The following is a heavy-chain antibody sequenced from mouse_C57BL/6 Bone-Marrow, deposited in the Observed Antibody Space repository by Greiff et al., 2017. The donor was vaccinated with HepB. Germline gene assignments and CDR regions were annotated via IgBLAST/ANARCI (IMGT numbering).Heavy chain of an antibody. CDR2: IYPGNSDT. CDR1: GYTFTSYW. Sequence: VHVKQSGTVLARPGASVKMSCKTSGYTFTSYWMHWVKQRPGKGLEWIGAIYPGNSDTSYNQKIKGKAKLTAVTSASTAYMELSSLTNEDSAVYYCTRIIGAVEDYWGQGTTLTVSS. D-gene: IGHD1-1*01. CDR3: TRIIGAVEDY. J-gene: IGHJ2*01. V-gene: IGHV1-5*01.